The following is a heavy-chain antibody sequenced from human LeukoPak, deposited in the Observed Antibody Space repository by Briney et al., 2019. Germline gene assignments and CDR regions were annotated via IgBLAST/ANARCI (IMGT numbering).Heavy chain of an antibody. CDR3: ARSFSSTSCYDCYFDY. D-gene: IGHD2-2*01. CDR1: GGSISSGSYY. CDR2: IYTSGST. V-gene: IGHV4-61*02. Sequence: SETLSLTCTVSGGSISSGSYYWSWIRQPAGKGLEWIGRIYTSGSTNYNPSLKSRVTISVDTSKNQFSLKLSSATAADTAVYYCARSFSSTSCYDCYFDYWGQGTLVTVSS. J-gene: IGHJ4*02.